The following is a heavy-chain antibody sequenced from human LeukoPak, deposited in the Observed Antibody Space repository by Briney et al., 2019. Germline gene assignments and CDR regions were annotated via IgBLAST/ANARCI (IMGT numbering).Heavy chain of an antibody. J-gene: IGHJ6*03. CDR1: GYTFTSYD. D-gene: IGHD2-2*01. CDR3: ATGYRCSSSNCYGYYYYYMVV. CDR2: MNPNSGNT. V-gene: IGHV1-8*01. Sequence: GASVKVSCKASGYTFTSYDINWVRQATGQGLEWMGWMNPNSGNTGYAQKFQGRVTMTRNTSISTAYMELSSLRSEDTAVYYCATGYRCSSSNCYGYYYYYMVVWGKGTTVTVSS.